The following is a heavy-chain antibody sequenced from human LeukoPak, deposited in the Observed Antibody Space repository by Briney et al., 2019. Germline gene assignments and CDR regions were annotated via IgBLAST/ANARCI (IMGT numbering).Heavy chain of an antibody. CDR1: GFTVSSNS. J-gene: IGHJ4*02. V-gene: IGHV3-53*01. CDR2: IYSDNT. Sequence: GGSLRLSCTVSGFTVSSNSMSWVRQAPGKGLEWVSFIYSDNTHYSDSVKGRFTISRDNAKNSLYLQMDSLRAEDTAVFYCARIQYSTSLPIDYWGQGTLVTVSS. CDR3: ARIQYSTSLPIDY. D-gene: IGHD6-6*01.